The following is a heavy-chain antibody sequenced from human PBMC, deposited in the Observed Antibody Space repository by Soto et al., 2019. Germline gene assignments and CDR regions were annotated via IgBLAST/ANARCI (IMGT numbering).Heavy chain of an antibody. V-gene: IGHV3-23*01. D-gene: IGHD4-17*01. CDR3: AKGRGDYGGGFDY. CDR2: ISGSGGGT. J-gene: IGHJ4*02. Sequence: PGGSLRLSCAASGFTFSSYAMSWVRQAPGKGLEWVSVISGSGGGTYYADSVKGRFTISRDNSKNTLYLQMNSLRAEDTAVYYCAKGRGDYGGGFDYCGQRTLVTVSS. CDR1: GFTFSSYA.